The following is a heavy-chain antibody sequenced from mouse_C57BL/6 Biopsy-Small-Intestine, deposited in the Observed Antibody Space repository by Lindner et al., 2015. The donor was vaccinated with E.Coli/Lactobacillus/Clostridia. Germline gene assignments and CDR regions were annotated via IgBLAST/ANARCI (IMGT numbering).Heavy chain of an antibody. CDR3: ARHSNYVPPYAMDY. Sequence: VQLQESGPVLVKPGASVKMSCKASGYTFTDYYMNWVKQSHGKSLEWIGVINPYNGGTSYNQKFKGKATLTVDKSSSTAYMELNSLTSEDSAVYYCARHSNYVPPYAMDYWGQGTSVTVSS. V-gene: IGHV1-19*01. CDR1: GYTFTDYY. J-gene: IGHJ4*01. D-gene: IGHD2-5*01. CDR2: INPYNGGT.